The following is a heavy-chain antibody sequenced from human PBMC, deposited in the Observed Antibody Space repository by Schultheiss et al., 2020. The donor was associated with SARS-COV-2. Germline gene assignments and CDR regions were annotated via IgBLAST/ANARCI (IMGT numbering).Heavy chain of an antibody. CDR3: ARDRAIAVAGYYYYGMDV. J-gene: IGHJ6*02. D-gene: IGHD6-19*01. Sequence: SETLSLTCAVYGGSFSGYYWSWIRQPPGKGLEWIGYIYYSGSTNYNPSLKSRVTISVDTSKNQFSLKLSSVTAADTAVYYCARDRAIAVAGYYYYGMDVWGQGTTVTVSS. V-gene: IGHV4-59*01. CDR2: IYYSGST. CDR1: GGSFSGYY.